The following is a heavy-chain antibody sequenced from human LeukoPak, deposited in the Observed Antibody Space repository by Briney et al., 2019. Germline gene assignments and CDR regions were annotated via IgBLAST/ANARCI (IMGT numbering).Heavy chain of an antibody. Sequence: SETLSLTCTVSGGSISGYSWTWIRQPPGQGLEWIGYFYNSRTTSYNPSLTGRVTTSVDTAMDQISLKLNSVTAADTAVYYCARGHLGLSPWGQGTLVTVSS. J-gene: IGHJ5*02. CDR3: ARGHLGLSP. V-gene: IGHV4-59*01. D-gene: IGHD3-10*01. CDR1: GGSISGYS. CDR2: FYNSRTT.